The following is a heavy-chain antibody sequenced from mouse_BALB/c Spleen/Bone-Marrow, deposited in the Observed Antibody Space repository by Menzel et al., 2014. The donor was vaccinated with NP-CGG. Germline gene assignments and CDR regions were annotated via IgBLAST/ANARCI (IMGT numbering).Heavy chain of an antibody. CDR3: AREIISSFAY. CDR2: INPGSGGT. CDR1: GYAFTNYL. J-gene: IGHJ3*01. Sequence: QVQLKESGAELVRPGTSVKVSCKASGYAFTNYLIEWVKQRPGQGLEWIGVINPGSGGTNYNEKFKGKATLTADKSSSPAYMQFSSLTSDDSAVYFCAREIISSFAYWGQGTLVTVSA. V-gene: IGHV1-54*01. D-gene: IGHD1-1*01.